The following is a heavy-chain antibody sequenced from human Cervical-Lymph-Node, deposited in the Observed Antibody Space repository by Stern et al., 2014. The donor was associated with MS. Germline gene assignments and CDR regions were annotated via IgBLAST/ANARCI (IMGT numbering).Heavy chain of an antibody. CDR3: ARDLGLPWYGMDV. CDR2: IWYDGSNK. V-gene: IGHV3-33*01. Sequence: QVQLVESGGGVVQPGRSLRLSCAASGFTFSSYGMHWVRQAPGKGLEWVAVIWYDGSNKYYADSVKGRFTISRDNSKNTLYLQMNSLRAEDTAVYYCARDLGLPWYGMDVWGQGTTVTVSS. CDR1: GFTFSSYG. J-gene: IGHJ6*02. D-gene: IGHD1-26*01.